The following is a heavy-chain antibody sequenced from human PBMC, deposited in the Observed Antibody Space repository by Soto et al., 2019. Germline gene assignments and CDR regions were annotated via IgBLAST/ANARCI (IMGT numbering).Heavy chain of an antibody. J-gene: IGHJ5*02. D-gene: IGHD6-13*01. Sequence: ASVTVSCTSSGYTFTSYVIHWVLQAPGQRLEWMGWINAANGDTKYSPKFQGRVTITRDTSASTAYMELSSLRSEDTAVYYCVRRHVSATGIDWFDPWGQGPLVTVSS. V-gene: IGHV1-3*01. CDR1: GYTFTSYV. CDR2: INAANGDT. CDR3: VRRHVSATGIDWFDP.